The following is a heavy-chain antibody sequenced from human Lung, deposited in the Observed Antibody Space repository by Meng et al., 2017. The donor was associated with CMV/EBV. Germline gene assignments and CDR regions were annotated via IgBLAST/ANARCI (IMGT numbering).Heavy chain of an antibody. D-gene: IGHD2-15*01. J-gene: IGHJ4*02. Sequence: SXTXSLXCTVSGGPISGYYWSWVRQPPGSGLEWIAYIYYSGSTTYNPSLKSRVTVSLDLSKNQFSLKLNSVTAADTAVYYCARGGSVGYCRDSACWGYLDYXGQGALVTVSS. CDR3: ARGGSVGYCRDSACWGYLDY. CDR1: GGPISGYY. CDR2: IYYSGST. V-gene: IGHV4-59*12.